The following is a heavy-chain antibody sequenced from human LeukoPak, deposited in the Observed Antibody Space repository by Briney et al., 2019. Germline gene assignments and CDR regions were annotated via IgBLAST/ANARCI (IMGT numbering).Heavy chain of an antibody. J-gene: IGHJ4*02. D-gene: IGHD2-8*01. V-gene: IGHV1-18*01. CDR3: ARNSTTGAMDY. CDR1: GYTFTSYT. Sequence: GASVKVSCKASGYTFTSYTIIWVRQAPGQGLEWMGWISAYNANTAYTQQLQGRVTMITDTSTSTVYMELRSLRSDDTAVYYCARNSTTGAMDYWGQGTLVTVSS. CDR2: ISAYNANT.